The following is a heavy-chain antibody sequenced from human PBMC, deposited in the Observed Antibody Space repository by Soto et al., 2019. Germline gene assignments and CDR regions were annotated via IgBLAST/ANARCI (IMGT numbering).Heavy chain of an antibody. J-gene: IGHJ6*02. Sequence: EVQLVETGGDLIQSGGSLRLSCAASGFAVITSYMMWVRHAPGKGLECISITYTGGSTHYADSVKGRFTISRDDSSNTLYLQMNSLRAEDTAVYYCARDPPITSDYAMDVWGQGTTVIVSS. CDR3: ARDPPITSDYAMDV. V-gene: IGHV3-53*02. D-gene: IGHD1-20*01. CDR1: GFAVITSY. CDR2: TYTGGST.